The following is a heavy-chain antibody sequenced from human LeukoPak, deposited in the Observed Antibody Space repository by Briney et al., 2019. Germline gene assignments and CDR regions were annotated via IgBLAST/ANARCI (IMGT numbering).Heavy chain of an antibody. J-gene: IGHJ4*02. CDR2: ISAYNGNT. Sequence: ASVKVSCKASGYTFTSYGISWVRQAPGQGLEWMGWISAYNGNTNYAQKLQGRVTMTTDTSTSTAYMELRSLRSDDTAVYYCAKHMVRGVIPLYYFDYWGQGTLVTVSS. D-gene: IGHD3-10*01. V-gene: IGHV1-18*01. CDR1: GYTFTSYG. CDR3: AKHMVRGVIPLYYFDY.